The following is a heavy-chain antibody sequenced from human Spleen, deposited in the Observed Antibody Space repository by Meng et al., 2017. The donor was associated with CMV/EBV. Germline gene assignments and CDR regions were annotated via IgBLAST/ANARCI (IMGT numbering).Heavy chain of an antibody. CDR2: ISAYNGNT. CDR3: ARSYSSSWYPFQH. J-gene: IGHJ1*01. CDR1: GYSFTSYG. Sequence: CKASGYSFTSYGISSVRQAPGQGLEWIGWISAYNGNTNYAKKLQSRVTITTDTSTSTAYMELRSLRSDDTAVYYCARSYSSSWYPFQHWGQGTLVTVSS. D-gene: IGHD6-13*01. V-gene: IGHV1-18*01.